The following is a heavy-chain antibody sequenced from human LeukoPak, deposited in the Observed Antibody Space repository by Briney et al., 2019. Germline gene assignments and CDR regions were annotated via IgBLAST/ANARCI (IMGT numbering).Heavy chain of an antibody. CDR1: GGSISSYY. V-gene: IGHV4-59*01. CDR2: IYYSGST. D-gene: IGHD5/OR15-5a*01. J-gene: IGHJ6*03. CDR3: ARASTPGYYYYYMDV. Sequence: SETLSLTCTVSGGSISSYYWSWIRQPPGKGLEWIGYIYYSGSTNYNPSLKSRVTISVDTSKNQFSLKLSSVTAADTAVYYCARASTPGYYYYYMDVWGKGTTVTVSS.